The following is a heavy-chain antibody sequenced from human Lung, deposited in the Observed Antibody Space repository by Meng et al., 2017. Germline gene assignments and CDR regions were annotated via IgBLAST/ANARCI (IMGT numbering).Heavy chain of an antibody. CDR2: INTNTGNP. V-gene: IGHV7-4-1*02. CDR3: AREYDSSGYGN. J-gene: IGHJ4*02. CDR1: GYTLTSYG. Sequence: QVQLVQAGSELKKRGASVKVSCKASGYTLTSYGMKWVRQAPGQGLEWMGWINTNTGNPTYAQGFTGRFVFSLDTSVSTVYLQISSLKAEDTAVYYCAREYDSSGYGNWGQGTLVTVSS. D-gene: IGHD3-22*01.